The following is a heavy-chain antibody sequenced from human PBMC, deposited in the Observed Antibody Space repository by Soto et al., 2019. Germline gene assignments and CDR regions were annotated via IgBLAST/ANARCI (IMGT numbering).Heavy chain of an antibody. J-gene: IGHJ6*02. CDR2: IYSGGST. CDR1: GFTVSSNY. V-gene: IGHV3-66*01. D-gene: IGHD3-22*01. CDR3: ARSYYDSSASYASYGMDV. Sequence: GGSLRLSCAASGFTVSSNYMSWVRQAPGKGLEWVSVIYSGGSTYYADSVKGRFTISRDNAKNSLYLQMNSLRAEDTAVYYCARSYYDSSASYASYGMDVWGQGTTVTVSS.